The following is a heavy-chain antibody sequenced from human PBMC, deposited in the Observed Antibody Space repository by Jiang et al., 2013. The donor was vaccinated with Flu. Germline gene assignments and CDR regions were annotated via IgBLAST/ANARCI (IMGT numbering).Heavy chain of an antibody. CDR1: GFTFSSYA. Sequence: LSCAASGFTFSSYAMHWVRQAPGKGLEWVAVISYDGSNKYYADSVKGRFTISRDNSKNTLYLQMNSLRTEDTAVYYCARDQESVSEVSVPDYWGQGTLVTVSS. D-gene: IGHD5/OR15-5a*01. CDR3: ARDQESVSEVSVPDY. V-gene: IGHV3-30*01. CDR2: ISYDGSNK. J-gene: IGHJ4*02.